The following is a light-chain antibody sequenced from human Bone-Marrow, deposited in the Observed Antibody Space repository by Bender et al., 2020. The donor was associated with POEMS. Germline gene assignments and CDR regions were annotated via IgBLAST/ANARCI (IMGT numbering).Light chain of an antibody. J-gene: IGLJ2*01. CDR1: KLGDKD. CDR3: QAWDTSSVV. CDR2: QDT. V-gene: IGLV3-1*01. Sequence: SYELTQPPSVSVSPGQTASITCSGDKLGDKDVCWYQQKPGQPPVLVIYQDTKRPSGIPERFSGSTSGNTATLTISGTHTMDESDYYCQAWDTSSVVFGGGTKLTVL.